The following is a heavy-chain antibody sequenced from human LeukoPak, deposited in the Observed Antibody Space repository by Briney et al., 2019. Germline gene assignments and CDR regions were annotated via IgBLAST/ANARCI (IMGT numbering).Heavy chain of an antibody. CDR2: ISSSSSYI. J-gene: IGHJ3*02. D-gene: IGHD3-16*01. V-gene: IGHV3-21*01. CDR1: GFTFSSYS. Sequence: GGSLRLSCAASGFTFSSYSMNWVRQAPGKGLEWVSSISSSSSYIYYADSVKGRFTISRDNAKNSLYLQMNSLRAEDTAVYYCAADPRGSLGAFDIWGQGTMVTVSS. CDR3: AADPRGSLGAFDI.